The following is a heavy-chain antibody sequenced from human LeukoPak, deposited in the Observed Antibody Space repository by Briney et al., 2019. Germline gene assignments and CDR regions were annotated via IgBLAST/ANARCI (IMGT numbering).Heavy chain of an antibody. CDR1: GFTFSSYS. D-gene: IGHD5-18*01. J-gene: IGHJ6*03. V-gene: IGHV3-21*01. Sequence: PGGSLRLSCAASGFTFSSYSMNWVRQAPGKGLEWVSSISSSSSYIYYADSVKGRFTISRDNAKNSLYLQMNSLRAEDTAVYYCAREGEYSYAKYYYYYYTDVWGKGTTVTISS. CDR2: ISSSSSYI. CDR3: AREGEYSYAKYYYYYYTDV.